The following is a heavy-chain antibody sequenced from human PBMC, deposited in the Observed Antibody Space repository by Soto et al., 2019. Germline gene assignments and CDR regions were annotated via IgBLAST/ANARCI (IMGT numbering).Heavy chain of an antibody. D-gene: IGHD3-10*01. CDR1: GGSFSGYY. V-gene: IGHV4-34*01. J-gene: IGHJ4*02. CDR3: ARGQVLWFGELPMLGY. Sequence: QVQLQQWGAGLLKPSETLSLTCAVYGGSFSGYYWSWIRQPPGKGLEWIGEINHSGSTNYNPSLKSQVTIPVDTSKHQCPLKRSSVTAADTAVYYCARGQVLWFGELPMLGYWGQGTLVTVSS. CDR2: INHSGST.